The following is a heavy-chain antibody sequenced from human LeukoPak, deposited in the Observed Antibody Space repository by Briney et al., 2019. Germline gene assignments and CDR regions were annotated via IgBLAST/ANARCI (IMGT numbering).Heavy chain of an antibody. CDR1: GGSISSYY. Sequence: SETLSLTCTVSGGSISSYYWSWIRQPPGKGLEWIGYIYYSGSTNYNPSLKSRVTISVDTSKNQFSLKLSSVTAADTAVYYCARVAMVRGVTTEYYFDYWGQGTLVTVSS. J-gene: IGHJ4*02. CDR3: ARVAMVRGVTTEYYFDY. D-gene: IGHD3-10*01. CDR2: IYYSGST. V-gene: IGHV4-59*12.